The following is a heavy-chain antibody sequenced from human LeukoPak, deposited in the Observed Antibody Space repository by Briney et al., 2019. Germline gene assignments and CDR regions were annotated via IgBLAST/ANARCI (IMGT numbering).Heavy chain of an antibody. D-gene: IGHD2-2*01. CDR1: GFTLSSCA. CDR3: ASTLVPAAMLDAFDI. J-gene: IGHJ3*02. CDR2: ISYDGANK. V-gene: IGHV3-30-3*01. Sequence: GGSLRLSCATSGFTLSSCAMHWVRQARGKGLEWVAVISYDGANKYYAYSVKGRFTISRDNSKNTLYLQMNSLRTEDTAVYYCASTLVPAAMLDAFDIWGQGTMVTVSS.